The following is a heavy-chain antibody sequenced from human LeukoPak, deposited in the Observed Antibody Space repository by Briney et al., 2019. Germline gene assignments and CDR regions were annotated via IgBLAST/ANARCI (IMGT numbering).Heavy chain of an antibody. Sequence: GGSLRLSCAASGFTFSSHSMNWVRQAPGKGLEWVANIKQDGSEKYYVDSVKGRFTISRDNAKNSLYLQMNSLRAEDTAVYYCATEYETSNSWGQGTLVTVSS. D-gene: IGHD3-3*01. CDR1: GFTFSSHS. CDR3: ATEYETSNS. J-gene: IGHJ4*02. V-gene: IGHV3-7*01. CDR2: IKQDGSEK.